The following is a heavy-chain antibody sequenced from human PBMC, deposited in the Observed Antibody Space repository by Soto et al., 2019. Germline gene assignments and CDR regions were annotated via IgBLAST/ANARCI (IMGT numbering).Heavy chain of an antibody. CDR3: ARDPRLITGTIFDY. V-gene: IGHV1-18*04. CDR1: GYTFTSYG. D-gene: IGHD1-20*01. J-gene: IGHJ4*02. Sequence: ASVKVSSKASGYTFTSYGISWVRQAPGQGLEWMGWISAYNGNTNYAQKLQGRVTMTTDTSTSTAYMELRSLRSDDTAVYYCARDPRLITGTIFDYWGQGTLVTVSS. CDR2: ISAYNGNT.